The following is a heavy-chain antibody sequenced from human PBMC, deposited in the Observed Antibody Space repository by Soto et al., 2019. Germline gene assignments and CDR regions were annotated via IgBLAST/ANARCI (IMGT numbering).Heavy chain of an antibody. Sequence: TSETLSLTCTVSGGSISSYYWSWIRQPPGKGLEWIGYIYYSGSTNYNPSLKSRVTISVDTSKNQFSLKLSSVTAADTAVYYCAGGVVPALFDYWGQGTLVTVSS. V-gene: IGHV4-59*01. CDR3: AGGVVPALFDY. CDR1: GGSISSYY. D-gene: IGHD2-2*01. CDR2: IYYSGST. J-gene: IGHJ4*02.